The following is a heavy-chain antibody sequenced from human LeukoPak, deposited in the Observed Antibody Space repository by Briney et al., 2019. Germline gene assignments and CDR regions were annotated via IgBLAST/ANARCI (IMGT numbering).Heavy chain of an antibody. CDR1: GGSISSSNW. CDR2: IYHSGST. Sequence: SETLSLTCAVSGGSISSSNWWSWVRPPPGKGLEWIGEIYHSGSTNYNPSLKSRVTISVDKSKNQFSLKRSSVTAADTAVYYCARRSSGTYYFDYWGQGTLVTVSS. V-gene: IGHV4-4*02. CDR3: ARRSSGTYYFDY. D-gene: IGHD3-10*01. J-gene: IGHJ4*02.